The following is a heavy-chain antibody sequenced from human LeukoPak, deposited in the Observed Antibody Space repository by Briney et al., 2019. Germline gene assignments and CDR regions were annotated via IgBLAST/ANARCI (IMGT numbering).Heavy chain of an antibody. CDR2: ISYDGSNK. Sequence: QPGRSLRLSCAASGFTFSSYGMHWVRQAPGKGLEWVAGISYDGSNKYYADSVKGRFTISRDNSKNTLYLQMNSLRAEDTAVYYCARGSNYGAVAAYFYWGQGTLVTVSS. V-gene: IGHV3-30*03. J-gene: IGHJ4*02. D-gene: IGHD6-19*01. CDR1: GFTFSSYG. CDR3: ARGSNYGAVAAYFY.